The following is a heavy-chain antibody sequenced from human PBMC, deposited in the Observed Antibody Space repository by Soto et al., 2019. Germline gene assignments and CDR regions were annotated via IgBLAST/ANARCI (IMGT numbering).Heavy chain of an antibody. CDR3: ARERGGYGLFDS. D-gene: IGHD5-18*01. V-gene: IGHV4-30-2*01. Sequence: TLSLTCTVSGGSISNAAYSWSWIRQPPGKGLEWIGYIYPSGMPFYNPSLRSRVTITIDRSNDQFSLNLKSVTAADTAVYYCARERGGYGLFDSWGQGTLVTVSS. CDR1: GGSISNAAYS. CDR2: IYPSGMP. J-gene: IGHJ4*02.